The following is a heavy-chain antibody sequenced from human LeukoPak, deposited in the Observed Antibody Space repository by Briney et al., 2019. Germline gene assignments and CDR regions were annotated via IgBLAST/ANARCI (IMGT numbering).Heavy chain of an antibody. CDR1: GFTVSSNY. CDR3: AKESGFLEWLLTFDI. V-gene: IGHV3-53*01. J-gene: IGHJ3*02. Sequence: GGSLRLSCAASGFTVSSNYMSWVRQAPGKGLEWVSVIYSGGSTYYADSVKGRFTISRDNSKNMLYLQMNSLRAEDTAVYYCAKESGFLEWLLTFDIWGQGTMVTVSS. D-gene: IGHD3-3*01. CDR2: IYSGGST.